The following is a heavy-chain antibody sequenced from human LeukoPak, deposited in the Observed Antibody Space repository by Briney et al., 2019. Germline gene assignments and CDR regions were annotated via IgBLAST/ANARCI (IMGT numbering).Heavy chain of an antibody. V-gene: IGHV4-4*07. J-gene: IGHJ6*02. CDR1: GGSISSYY. Sequence: SDTLSLTCTVSGGSISSYYWSWIRQPAGKGLEWIGRIYTSGSTNYNPSLKSRVTMSVDTSKNQFSLTLRPLTDADTAVYYCARERERDSSGWYYYYGMDVWGQGTTVTVSS. CDR3: ARERERDSSGWYYYYGMDV. CDR2: IYTSGST. D-gene: IGHD6-19*01.